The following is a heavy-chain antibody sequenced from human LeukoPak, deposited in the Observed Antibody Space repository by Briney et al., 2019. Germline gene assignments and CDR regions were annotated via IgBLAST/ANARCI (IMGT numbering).Heavy chain of an antibody. CDR3: ARGAIAAAGTADY. CDR1: GFTFSDHY. Sequence: GGSLRLSCAASGFTFSDHYMDWVRQAPGKGLEWVGRIRDKANSYTTEYAASVKGRFTISRDDSKNSLYLQMNSLRAEDTAVYYCARGAIAAAGTADYWGRGTLVTVSS. CDR2: IRDKANSYTT. V-gene: IGHV3-72*01. J-gene: IGHJ4*02. D-gene: IGHD6-13*01.